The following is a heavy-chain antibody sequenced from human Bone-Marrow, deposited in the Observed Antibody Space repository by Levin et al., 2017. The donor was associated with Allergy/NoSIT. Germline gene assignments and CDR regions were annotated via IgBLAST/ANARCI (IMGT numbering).Heavy chain of an antibody. Sequence: GESLKISCAASGFTFSSYAMSWVRQAPGKGLEWVSAISGSGGSTYYADSVKGRFTISRDNSKNTLYLQMNSLRAEDTAVYYCAKGPFHSSGAPGWFDPWGQGTLVTVSS. CDR3: AKGPFHSSGAPGWFDP. CDR2: ISGSGGST. D-gene: IGHD3-22*01. V-gene: IGHV3-23*01. CDR1: GFTFSSYA. J-gene: IGHJ5*02.